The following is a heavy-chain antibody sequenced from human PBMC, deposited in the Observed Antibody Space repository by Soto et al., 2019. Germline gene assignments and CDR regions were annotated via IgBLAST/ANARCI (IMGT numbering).Heavy chain of an antibody. CDR1: GDTFSGYS. D-gene: IGHD5-12*01. V-gene: IGHV1-69*14. Sequence: QVQLVQSGAEVKKPGSSVKVSCKASGDTFSGYSISWVRQAPGQGLEWMGGIIPLFGTTNYAQRFQDRVTITADISTSTAYMELSSLRSEDPAIYYCARDLGSGYDPGDYWGQGTLVIVSS. CDR3: ARDLGSGYDPGDY. CDR2: IIPLFGTT. J-gene: IGHJ4*02.